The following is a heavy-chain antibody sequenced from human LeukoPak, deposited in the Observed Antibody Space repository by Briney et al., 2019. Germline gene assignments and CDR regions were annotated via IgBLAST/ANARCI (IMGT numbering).Heavy chain of an antibody. CDR3: ARDRPGTTGYSFDY. D-gene: IGHD1-1*01. V-gene: IGHV1-18*01. CDR1: GYTFTSYG. Sequence: GASVKVSCKASGYTFTSYGISWVRQAPGPGLEWMGWISAYNGNTNYAQKLQGRVTMTTDTSTSTAYMELRSLRSDDTAVYYCARDRPGTTGYSFDYWGQGTLVTVSS. J-gene: IGHJ4*02. CDR2: ISAYNGNT.